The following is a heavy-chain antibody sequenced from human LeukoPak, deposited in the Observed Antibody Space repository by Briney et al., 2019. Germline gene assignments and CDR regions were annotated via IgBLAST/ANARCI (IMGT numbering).Heavy chain of an antibody. Sequence: SETLSLTCTVSGGSISSSSYYWGWIRQPPGKGLEWIGYIFHGGSTYYNPSLKSRVAISIDRSKNQFSLSLNSVTAADTALYYCARRVTASSYYLDSWGQGTLVTVSS. CDR2: IFHGGST. V-gene: IGHV4-30-2*01. J-gene: IGHJ4*02. CDR1: GGSISSSSYY. CDR3: ARRVTASSYYLDS. D-gene: IGHD2-21*02.